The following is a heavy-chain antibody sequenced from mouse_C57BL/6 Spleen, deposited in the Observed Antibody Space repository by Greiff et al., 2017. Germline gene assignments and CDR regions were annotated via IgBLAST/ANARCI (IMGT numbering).Heavy chain of an antibody. CDR2: IYPRDGST. D-gene: IGHD2-4*01. Sequence: QVQLQQSDAELVKPGASVKISCKVSGYTFTDHTIHWMKQRPEQGLEWIGYIYPRDGSTKYNEKFKGKATLTADKSSSTAYMQLNSLTSEDSAVXFCADGIYYDYGGFAYWGQGTLVTVSA. CDR3: ADGIYYDYGGFAY. J-gene: IGHJ3*01. V-gene: IGHV1-78*01. CDR1: GYTFTDHT.